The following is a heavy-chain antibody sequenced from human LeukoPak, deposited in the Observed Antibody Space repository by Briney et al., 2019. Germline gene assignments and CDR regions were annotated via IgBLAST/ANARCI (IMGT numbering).Heavy chain of an antibody. V-gene: IGHV3-7*01. CDR3: AKDHAGTGRAFEY. D-gene: IGHD1-1*01. J-gene: IGHJ4*02. CDR2: IKEDGSDK. CDR1: AFTFSMYW. Sequence: GGSLRLSCSASAFTFSMYWMTWVRQAPGQGLEWVATIKEDGSDKYYVDSVRGRFTISRDSSKDTLYLQMSSLRADDTAVYYCAKDHAGTGRAFEYWGQGTLVTVSS.